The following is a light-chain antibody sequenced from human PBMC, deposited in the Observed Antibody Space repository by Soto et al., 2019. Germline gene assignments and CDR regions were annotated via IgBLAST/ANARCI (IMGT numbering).Light chain of an antibody. CDR1: QTLNNY. Sequence: DIQLTQSPSSLSASVGDRVTITCRASQTLNNYINWYQHKPGKAPKLLIFAASNLQSGVPSRFTGGASGTDFTRTIDSLQAEDYATYFCQQSYSAPWTSGQGTKVEGK. CDR3: QQSYSAPWT. V-gene: IGKV1-39*01. CDR2: AAS. J-gene: IGKJ1*01.